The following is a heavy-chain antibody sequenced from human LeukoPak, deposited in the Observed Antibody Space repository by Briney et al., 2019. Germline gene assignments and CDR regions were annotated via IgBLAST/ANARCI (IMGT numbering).Heavy chain of an antibody. CDR2: ISSSSSTI. V-gene: IGHV3-48*01. CDR1: GFTFSSYS. D-gene: IGHD3-3*01. J-gene: IGHJ4*02. Sequence: GGSLRLSCAASGFTFSSYSMNWVRQAPGKGLEWVSYISSSSSTIYYADSVKGRFTTSRDNAKNSLYLQMNSLRAEDTAVYYCARADYDFWSGYASSYFDYWGQGTLVTVSS. CDR3: ARADYDFWSGYASSYFDY.